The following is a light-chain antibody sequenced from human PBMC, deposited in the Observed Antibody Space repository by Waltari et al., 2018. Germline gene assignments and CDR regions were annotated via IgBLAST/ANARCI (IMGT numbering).Light chain of an antibody. CDR1: QGIDNS. CDR3: QQYYNTPRT. J-gene: IGKJ1*01. CDR2: DAS. V-gene: IGKV1-NL1*01. Sequence: DAQMTQSPSSLSASVGGGVTITCRSSQGIDNSLAWDQQKPGKAPNLLLFDASTLESGVPSRFSGSGSGAHYTLTITSLQPDDFGTYYCQQYYNTPRTFGQGTKVEIK.